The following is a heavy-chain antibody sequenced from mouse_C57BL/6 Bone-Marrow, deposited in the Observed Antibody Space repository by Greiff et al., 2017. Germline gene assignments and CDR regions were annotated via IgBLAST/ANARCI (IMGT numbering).Heavy chain of an antibody. Sequence: VQLQQPGAELVKPGASVKVSCKASGYTFTSYWMHWVKQRPGQGLEWIGRIHPSDSDTNYNQKFKGKATLTVDKSSSTAYMQLSSLTAEDSAVYYCAIPIYSYGSSWGDYSMDYWGQGTSVTVSS. CDR2: IHPSDSDT. D-gene: IGHD1-1*01. CDR1: GYTFTSYW. J-gene: IGHJ4*01. CDR3: AIPIYSYGSSWGDYSMDY. V-gene: IGHV1-74*01.